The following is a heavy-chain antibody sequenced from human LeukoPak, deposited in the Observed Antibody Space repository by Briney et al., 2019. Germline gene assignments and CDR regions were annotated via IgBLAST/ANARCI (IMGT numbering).Heavy chain of an antibody. V-gene: IGHV1-8*01. D-gene: IGHD3-22*01. Sequence: ASVNVSCKASGYTFTSYDINWVRQATGQGLEWMGWMNPNSGNTGYAQKFQGRVTMTRNTSISTAYMELSSLRSEDTAVYYCARGVRDSSGYNFDYWGQGTLVTVSS. CDR2: MNPNSGNT. J-gene: IGHJ4*02. CDR1: GYTFTSYD. CDR3: ARGVRDSSGYNFDY.